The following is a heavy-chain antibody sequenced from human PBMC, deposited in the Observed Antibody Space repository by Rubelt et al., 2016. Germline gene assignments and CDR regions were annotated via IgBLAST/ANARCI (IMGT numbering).Heavy chain of an antibody. CDR3: ARDNNGLF. J-gene: IGHJ4*02. CDR1: GFTFSTYG. D-gene: IGHD1/OR15-1a*01. CDR2: ISFDGSNK. Sequence: QVQLVESGGGVVQPGRSLRLSCAASGFTFSTYGMHWVRQAPGTGLEWVAGISFDGSNKYYADSVTGRFTIPRGNSQSTLYLQMDSLRAEDTAVYYCARDNNGLFWGQGTLVTVSS. V-gene: IGHV3-30*19.